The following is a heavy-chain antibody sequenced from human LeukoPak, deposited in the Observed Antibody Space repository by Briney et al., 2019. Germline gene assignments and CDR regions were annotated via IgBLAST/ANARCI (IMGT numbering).Heavy chain of an antibody. J-gene: IGHJ4*02. CDR1: GLSIGDYT. CDR2: ISRNGVAT. Sequence: PGGSLRLSCEASGLSIGDYTMHWVRQVPGKGLEWVSLISRNGVATKYADSVKGRFTISRDNAKNSLYLQMNSLRAEDTAVYYCARAHHRRVYDYVWGSYPYWGQGTLVTVSS. V-gene: IGHV3-43*01. CDR3: ARAHHRRVYDYVWGSYPY. D-gene: IGHD3-16*02.